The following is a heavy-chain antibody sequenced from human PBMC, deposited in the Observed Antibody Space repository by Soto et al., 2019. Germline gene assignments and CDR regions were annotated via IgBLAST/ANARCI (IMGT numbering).Heavy chain of an antibody. CDR3: AGTHFDTSGYYPSELEY. Sequence: QVQLVQSGAEVKKPGSSVKVSCKASGGTFNSYVINWVRQAPGQGLEWMGGIIPFFGTAEYAQKFQGRVTITADEAASTAYMELSSLKPGDTAVYYCAGTHFDTSGYYPSELEYWGQGTQVSVSS. J-gene: IGHJ4*02. V-gene: IGHV1-69*01. D-gene: IGHD3-22*01. CDR2: IIPFFGTA. CDR1: GGTFNSYV.